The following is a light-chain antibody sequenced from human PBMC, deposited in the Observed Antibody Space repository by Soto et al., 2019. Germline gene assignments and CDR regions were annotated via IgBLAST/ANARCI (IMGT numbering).Light chain of an antibody. Sequence: QSALTQPTSASGSPGQSVAISCTGTSSDIGGYNYVSWYQIHPGKAPKLMIYEVNKRPSGVPDRFSGSKSGNTASLIVSGLQAEDEADYYCSSYAGSNMGVFGGGTKVTVL. CDR2: EVN. J-gene: IGLJ2*01. CDR1: SSDIGGYNY. V-gene: IGLV2-8*01. CDR3: SSYAGSNMGV.